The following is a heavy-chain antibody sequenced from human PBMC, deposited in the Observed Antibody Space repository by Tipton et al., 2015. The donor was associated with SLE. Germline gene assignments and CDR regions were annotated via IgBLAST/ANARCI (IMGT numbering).Heavy chain of an antibody. J-gene: IGHJ4*02. V-gene: IGHV4-34*01. D-gene: IGHD3-22*01. CDR2: INHSGST. CDR1: GGSFSGYY. CDR3: ARAVGDTSGYLDY. Sequence: TLSLTCAVYGGSFSGYYWSWIRQPPGKGLEWIGEINHSGSTNYNPSLKSRVTISVDTSKNQFSLKLSSVTAADTAVYYCARAVGDTSGYLDYWGLGTLVTVSS.